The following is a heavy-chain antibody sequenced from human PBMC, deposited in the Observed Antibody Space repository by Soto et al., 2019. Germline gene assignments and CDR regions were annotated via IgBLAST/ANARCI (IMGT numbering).Heavy chain of an antibody. D-gene: IGHD2-15*01. CDR1: GFTFDDYA. J-gene: IGHJ4*02. CDR3: AKGLVVVAATVFDY. CDR2: ISWNSGSI. V-gene: IGHV3-9*01. Sequence: GGSLRLSCAASGFTFDDYAMHWVRQAPGKGLEWVSGISWNSGSIGYADSVKGRFTISRDNAKNSLYLQMNSLRAEDTALYYCAKGLVVVAATVFDYWGQGTLVTVSS.